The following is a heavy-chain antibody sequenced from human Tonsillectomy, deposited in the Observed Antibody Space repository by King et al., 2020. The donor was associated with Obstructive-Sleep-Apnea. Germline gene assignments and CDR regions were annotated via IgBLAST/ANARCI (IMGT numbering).Heavy chain of an antibody. D-gene: IGHD3-10*01. Sequence: QLVQSGAEVKKPGASVKISCKASGYPFSNFYMHWVRQAPGQGLEWMGVVNLSGGSTTYSQNFQGRVPMTSDTPTSTAYMEVTSLRSEDTAVYYCAGTFGSHDSLGGVWGRGTTVTVSS. CDR2: VNLSGGST. CDR3: AGTFGSHDSLGGV. V-gene: IGHV1-46*01. J-gene: IGHJ6*02. CDR1: GYPFSNFY.